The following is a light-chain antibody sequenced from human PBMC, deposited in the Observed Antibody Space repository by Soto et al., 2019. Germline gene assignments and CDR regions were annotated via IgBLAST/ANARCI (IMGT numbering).Light chain of an antibody. Sequence: QSVLTQPPSVSGTPGQRVTISCSGSSSNIGSSVNWYQQLPGTAPKLLIYDNNKRPSGIPDRFSGSKSGTSGTLDITGLQTGDEADYYCATWDGSLPGEVFGGGTKLTVL. J-gene: IGLJ2*01. CDR3: ATWDGSLPGEV. CDR2: DNN. CDR1: SSNIGSS. V-gene: IGLV1-51*01.